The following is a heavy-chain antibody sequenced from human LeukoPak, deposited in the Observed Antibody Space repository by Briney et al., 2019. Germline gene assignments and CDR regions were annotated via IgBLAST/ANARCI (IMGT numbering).Heavy chain of an antibody. CDR2: IYYSGST. D-gene: IGHD7-27*01. Sequence: SETLSLTCTVSGGSISSSSYYWGWIRQPPGKGLEWIGYIYYSGSTYYNPSLKSRVTISVDTTKNQFSLKLSSVTAADTAVYYCARQLNWAFDYWGLGTLVTVFS. CDR1: GGSISSSSYY. CDR3: ARQLNWAFDY. V-gene: IGHV4-39*01. J-gene: IGHJ4*02.